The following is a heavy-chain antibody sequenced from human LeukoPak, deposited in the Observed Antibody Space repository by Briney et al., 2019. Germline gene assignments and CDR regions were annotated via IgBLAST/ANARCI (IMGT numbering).Heavy chain of an antibody. V-gene: IGHV4-34*01. Sequence: SETLSLTCAVYGGSFSGYYWSWIRQPPGKGLEWIGEINHSGSTNYNPSLKSRVTISVDTSKNQFSLKLSSVTAADTAVYYCARGLGLRYFDWSKNWFDPRGQGTLVTVSS. CDR3: ARGLGLRYFDWSKNWFDP. CDR2: INHSGST. D-gene: IGHD3-9*01. J-gene: IGHJ5*02. CDR1: GGSFSGYY.